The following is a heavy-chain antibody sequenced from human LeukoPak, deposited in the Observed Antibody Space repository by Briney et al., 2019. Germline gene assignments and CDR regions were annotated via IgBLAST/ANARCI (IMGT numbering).Heavy chain of an antibody. CDR3: ARVGYDFDY. Sequence: GGSLRLSCAASGFTFSSYSMNWVRQAPGKGLEWVSYISSSSSTIYYADSVKGRFTISRDNATNSLYLQMNSLRAEDTAAYYCARVGYDFDYWGQGTLVTVSS. D-gene: IGHD2-8*01. CDR1: GFTFSSYS. CDR2: ISSSSSTI. J-gene: IGHJ4*02. V-gene: IGHV3-48*01.